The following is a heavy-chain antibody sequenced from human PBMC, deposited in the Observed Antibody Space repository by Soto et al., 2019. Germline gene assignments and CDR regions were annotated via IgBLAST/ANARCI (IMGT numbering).Heavy chain of an antibody. CDR3: ARVGPAMEQLSYYMDV. CDR2: INHSGST. D-gene: IGHD5-18*01. J-gene: IGHJ6*03. Sequence: QVQLQQWGAGLLKPSETLSLTCAVYGGSFSGYYWSWIRQPPGKGLEWIGEINHSGSTNYNPSLKSRVTISVDTSKNQCSLKLSSVTAADTAVYYCARVGPAMEQLSYYMDVWGKGTTVTVSS. V-gene: IGHV4-34*01. CDR1: GGSFSGYY.